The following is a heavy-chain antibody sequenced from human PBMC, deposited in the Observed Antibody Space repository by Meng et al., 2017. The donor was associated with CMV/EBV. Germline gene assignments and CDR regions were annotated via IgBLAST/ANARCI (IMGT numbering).Heavy chain of an antibody. CDR3: ARESGILSSGRFLEWLLFRPPYGMDV. J-gene: IGHJ6*02. Sequence: GESLKISCAASGFTFDDYGTSWVRQAPGKGLEWVSGINWNGGSTGYADSVKGRFTISRDNAKNSLYLQMNSLRAEDTALYYCARESGILSSGRFLEWLLFRPPYGMDVWGQGTTVTVSS. CDR2: INWNGGST. V-gene: IGHV3-20*04. D-gene: IGHD3-3*01. CDR1: GFTFDDYG.